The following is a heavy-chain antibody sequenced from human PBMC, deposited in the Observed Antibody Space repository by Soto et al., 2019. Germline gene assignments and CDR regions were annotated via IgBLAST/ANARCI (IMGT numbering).Heavy chain of an antibody. D-gene: IGHD2-2*02. V-gene: IGHV3-30-3*01. CDR2: ISYDGSNK. CDR3: ARGGYCSSTSCYIGSEFDY. J-gene: IGHJ4*02. Sequence: PGGSLRLSCAASGFTFSSYAMHWVRQAPGKGLEWVAVISYDGSNKYYADSVKGRFTISRDNSKNTLYLQMNSLRAEDTAVYYCARGGYCSSTSCYIGSEFDYWGQGTLVTVSS. CDR1: GFTFSSYA.